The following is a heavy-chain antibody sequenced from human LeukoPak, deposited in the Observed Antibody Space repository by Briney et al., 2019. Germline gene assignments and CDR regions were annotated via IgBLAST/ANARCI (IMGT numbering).Heavy chain of an antibody. D-gene: IGHD3-22*01. CDR3: ARASGGYYLFDY. CDR2: IYSGGST. CDR1: GFTVSTNY. Sequence: GGSLRFSCAASGFTVSTNYMSWVRQAPGKGLEWVSSIYSGGSTYYADSVKGRFTISRDNSKNTLYLQMNSLRAEDTAMYYCARASGGYYLFDYWGQGTLVTVSS. V-gene: IGHV3-53*01. J-gene: IGHJ4*02.